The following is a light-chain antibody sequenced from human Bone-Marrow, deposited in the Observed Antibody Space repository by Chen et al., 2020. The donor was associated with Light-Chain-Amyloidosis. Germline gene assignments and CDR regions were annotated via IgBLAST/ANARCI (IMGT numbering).Light chain of an antibody. Sequence: SYVLTQPSSVSVAPGQTATIACGGNNIGSTSVHWYQQTPGQAPLLVVYDDSDRPSGIPERLSGANAGSTATLTISRVEAGDEAVYYCQVWDRSSDRPVFGGGTKLTV. CDR2: DDS. CDR1: NIGSTS. V-gene: IGLV3-21*02. CDR3: QVWDRSSDRPV. J-gene: IGLJ3*02.